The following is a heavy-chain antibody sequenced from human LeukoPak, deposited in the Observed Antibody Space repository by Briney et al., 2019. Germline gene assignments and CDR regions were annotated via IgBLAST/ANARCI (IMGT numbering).Heavy chain of an antibody. CDR3: ARGHYGLDV. CDR1: DFTFSTYG. Sequence: PGGSLRLSCVASDFTFSTYGMNWVRQAPGKGLEWVAVISYDGSNKYYADSVKGRFTISRDNARNSLYLQMSSLRAEDTAAYYCARGHYGLDVWGQGTTVTVSS. J-gene: IGHJ6*02. V-gene: IGHV3-30*03. CDR2: ISYDGSNK.